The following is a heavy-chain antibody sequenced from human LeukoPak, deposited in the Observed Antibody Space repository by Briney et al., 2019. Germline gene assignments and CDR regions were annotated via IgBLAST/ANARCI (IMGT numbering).Heavy chain of an antibody. D-gene: IGHD3-22*01. J-gene: IGHJ4*02. Sequence: SETLSPTCTVSGGSISSSSYYWGWIRQPPGKGLEWIGSIYYSGSTYYNPSLKSRVTISVDTSKNQFSLTLSSVTAADTAVYYCARLQYYYDSNGYYSLYYFDYWGQGTVVTVSS. CDR1: GGSISSSSYY. CDR2: IYYSGST. CDR3: ARLQYYYDSNGYYSLYYFDY. V-gene: IGHV4-39*01.